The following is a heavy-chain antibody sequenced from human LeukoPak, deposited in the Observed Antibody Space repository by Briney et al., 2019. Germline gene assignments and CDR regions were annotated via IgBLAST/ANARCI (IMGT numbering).Heavy chain of an antibody. D-gene: IGHD2-2*01. CDR1: GGSISSGDYY. CDR3: ARDVRGIVVVPAAPGWFDP. J-gene: IGHJ5*02. V-gene: IGHV4-61*08. CDR2: IYYSGST. Sequence: SQTLSLTCTVSGGSISSGDYYWSWIRQPPGKGLEWIGYIYYSGSTNYNPSLKSRVTISVDTSKNQFSLKLSSVTAADTAVYYCARDVRGIVVVPAAPGWFDPWGQGTLVTVSS.